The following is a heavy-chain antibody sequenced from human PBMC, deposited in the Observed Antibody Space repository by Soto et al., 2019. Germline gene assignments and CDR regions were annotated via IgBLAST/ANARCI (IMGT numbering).Heavy chain of an antibody. J-gene: IGHJ4*02. CDR3: ARVGGGGYSLFDF. V-gene: IGHV1-18*01. D-gene: IGHD5-18*01. CDR1: GYTFSSYG. CDR2: VSAHNGNT. Sequence: QVQLVQSGAEVKKPGASVKVSCEASGYTFSSYGISWVRQAPGQGLEWMGWVSAHNGNTNYAQRFMARVTMTTDTSPATAYMELRRLRSDDTAVYYCARVGGGGYSLFDFWGQGTLVTVSS.